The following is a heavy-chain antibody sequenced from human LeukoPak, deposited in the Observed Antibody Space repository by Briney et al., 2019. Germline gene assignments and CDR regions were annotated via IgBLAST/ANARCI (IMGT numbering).Heavy chain of an antibody. Sequence: PSQTLSLTCTVSGGSISSGDYYWSWIRQPPGKGLEWIGYIYYSGSTYYNPSLKSRVTISVDTSKNQFSLKLSCVTAADTAVYYFAREPTVTTPGYFDLWGRGTLVTVSS. J-gene: IGHJ2*01. CDR2: IYYSGST. CDR3: AREPTVTTPGYFDL. V-gene: IGHV4-30-4*08. D-gene: IGHD4-17*01. CDR1: GGSISSGDYY.